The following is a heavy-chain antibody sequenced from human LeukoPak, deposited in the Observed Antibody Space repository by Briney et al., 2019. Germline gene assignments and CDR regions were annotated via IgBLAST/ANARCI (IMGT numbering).Heavy chain of an antibody. CDR2: INPNSGGT. CDR3: ARDAGWELPKYNWFDP. D-gene: IGHD1-26*01. V-gene: IGHV1-2*02. CDR1: GYTFTGYY. J-gene: IGHJ5*02. Sequence: ASVKVSCKASGYTFTGYYMHWVRQAPGQGLEWMGWINPNSGGTNYARKFQGRVTMTRDTSISTAYMELSRLRSDDTAVYYCARDAGWELPKYNWFDPWGQGTLVTVSS.